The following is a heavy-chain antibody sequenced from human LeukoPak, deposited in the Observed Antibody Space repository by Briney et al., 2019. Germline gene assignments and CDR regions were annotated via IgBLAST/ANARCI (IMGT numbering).Heavy chain of an antibody. V-gene: IGHV3-23*01. CDR2: ISGSGGST. D-gene: IGHD3-22*01. CDR3: ANRNYYYDSSGYYSAFDY. CDR1: GFTFSSYA. J-gene: IGHJ4*02. Sequence: GGSLRHSCAASGFTFSSYAMSWVRQAPGKGLEWVSAISGSGGSTYYADSVKGRFTISRDNSKNTLYLQMNSLRAEDTAVYYCANRNYYYDSSGYYSAFDYWGQGTLVTVSS.